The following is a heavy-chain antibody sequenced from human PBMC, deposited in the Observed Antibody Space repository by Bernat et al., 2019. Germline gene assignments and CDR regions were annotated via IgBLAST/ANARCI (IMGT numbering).Heavy chain of an antibody. CDR1: GLPLSGSA. J-gene: IGHJ4*02. V-gene: IGHV3-73*01. CDR3: TRWEDIVVVPAATYDY. Sequence: EVQLVESGGGLVQPGGSLKLPCQASGLPLSGSAMPWVGQASGKGLEGLGRIRRKPNSYATAYAASVKGRFTISRDDSKNTAYLQMNSLKTEDTAVYYCTRWEDIVVVPAATYDYWGQGTLVTVSS. CDR2: IRRKPNSYAT. D-gene: IGHD2-2*01.